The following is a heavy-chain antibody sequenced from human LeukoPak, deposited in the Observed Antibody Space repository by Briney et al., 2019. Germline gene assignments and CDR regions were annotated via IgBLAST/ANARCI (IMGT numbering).Heavy chain of an antibody. D-gene: IGHD3-22*01. CDR1: GGTFSSYA. Sequence: SVKVSCKASGGTFSSYAISWVRQAPGQGLEWMGGIITIFGTANYAQKFQGRVTITADKSTSTAYMELSSLRSEATAVYYCARDYYDSSGYYDWFDPRGQGTLVTVSS. V-gene: IGHV1-69*06. CDR3: ARDYYDSSGYYDWFDP. J-gene: IGHJ5*02. CDR2: IITIFGTA.